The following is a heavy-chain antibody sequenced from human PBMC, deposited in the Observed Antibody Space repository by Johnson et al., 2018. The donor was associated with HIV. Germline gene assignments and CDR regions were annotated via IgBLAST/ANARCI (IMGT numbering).Heavy chain of an antibody. CDR3: ATDPQFLEWLLRGGTDAFHI. CDR2: INKDGGEE. CDR1: GFSFNKYW. D-gene: IGHD3-3*01. Sequence: VPPVESGGGLVQPGGSLRLSCVGSGFSFNKYWMSWVRQAPGVRLERLTTINKDGGEEYYVNSAKGRFTISRDDSKNTLYLQLKSLKTEDSALYYCATDPQFLEWLLRGGTDAFHIWGQGTMVTVSS. V-gene: IGHV3-7*03. J-gene: IGHJ3*02.